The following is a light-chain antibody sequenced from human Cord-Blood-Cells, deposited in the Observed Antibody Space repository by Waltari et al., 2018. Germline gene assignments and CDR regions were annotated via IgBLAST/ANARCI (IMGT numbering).Light chain of an antibody. J-gene: IGLJ3*02. CDR3: SSYTSSSTWV. Sequence: SALTQPPSVSGSPGKSITISWTGTSSDVGGYNYSSWYQQHPGKAPTLMIYDGSNRPSGVSNRYSGSKAGNAASLTISGLQAEDEADYYGSSYTSSSTWVLGGGTNLTVL. V-gene: IGLV2-14*01. CDR1: SSDVGGYNY. CDR2: DGS.